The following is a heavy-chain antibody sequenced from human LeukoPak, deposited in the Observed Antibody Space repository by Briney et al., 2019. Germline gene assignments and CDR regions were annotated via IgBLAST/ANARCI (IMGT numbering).Heavy chain of an antibody. CDR2: ISYDGSNK. CDR1: GFTFSSYA. V-gene: IGHV3-30-3*01. CDR3: AREEGFYFDY. Sequence: QPGGSLRLSCAASGFTFSSYAMHWVRQAPGKGLEWVAVISYDGSNKYYADSVKGRFTISRDNSKNTLYLQMNSLRAEDTAVYYCAREEGFYFDYWGQGTLVTVSS. J-gene: IGHJ4*02.